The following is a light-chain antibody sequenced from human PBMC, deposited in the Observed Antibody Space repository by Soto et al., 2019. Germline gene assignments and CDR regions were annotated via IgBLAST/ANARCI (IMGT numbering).Light chain of an antibody. J-gene: IGKJ2*01. V-gene: IGKV1-33*01. CDR1: QDISKY. CDR2: DAS. Sequence: DIQMTQSPSSLSASVGDRVTITCQASQDISKYLNWYQLQPGKAPRLLIYDASNVDAGVPSRFSGSGSGIDFTLTISSLQPEDIATYFCQQFDTLPPAFGQGTKLEIK. CDR3: QQFDTLPPA.